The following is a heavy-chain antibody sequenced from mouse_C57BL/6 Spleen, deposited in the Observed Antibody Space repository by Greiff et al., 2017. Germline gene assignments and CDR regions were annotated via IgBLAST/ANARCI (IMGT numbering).Heavy chain of an antibody. J-gene: IGHJ4*01. D-gene: IGHD3-2*02. V-gene: IGHV1-52*01. Sequence: QVHVKQPGAELVRPGSSVKLSCKASGYTFTSYWMHWVKQRPIQGLEWIGNIDPSDSETHYNQKFKDKATLTVDKSSSTAYMQLSSLTSEDSAVYYCATDDSSGYVGAMDYWGQGTSVTVSS. CDR2: IDPSDSET. CDR1: GYTFTSYW. CDR3: ATDDSSGYVGAMDY.